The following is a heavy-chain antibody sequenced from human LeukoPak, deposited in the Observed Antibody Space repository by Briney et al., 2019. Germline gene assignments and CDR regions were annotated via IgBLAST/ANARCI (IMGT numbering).Heavy chain of an antibody. D-gene: IGHD2-15*01. CDR3: AKEAIVVVVAATLFDY. CDR2: IRYDGSNK. CDR1: GFTFSSYG. Sequence: PGGSLRLSCAASGFTFSSYGMHWVRQAPGKGLEWVAFIRYDGSNKYYADSVKGRFTISRDNSKNTLYLQMNSLRAEDTAVYYCAKEAIVVVVAATLFDYWGQGTLVTVSS. J-gene: IGHJ4*02. V-gene: IGHV3-30*02.